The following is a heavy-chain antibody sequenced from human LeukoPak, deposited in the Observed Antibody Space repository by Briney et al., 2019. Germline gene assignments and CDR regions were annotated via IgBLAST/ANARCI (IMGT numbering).Heavy chain of an antibody. J-gene: IGHJ4*02. D-gene: IGHD2-8*02. CDR2: ISGSSGII. CDR3: AKADGICTGGICYRHFDN. CDR1: GFTFNTYT. V-gene: IGHV3-48*01. Sequence: GGSLRLSCAASGFTFNTYTMNWVRQAPGKGLEWVSYISGSSGIIDYADSVRGRFTISRDNAKNSLYLHMSNLRAEDTAIYYCAKADGICTGGICYRHFDNWGQGTLVTVSS.